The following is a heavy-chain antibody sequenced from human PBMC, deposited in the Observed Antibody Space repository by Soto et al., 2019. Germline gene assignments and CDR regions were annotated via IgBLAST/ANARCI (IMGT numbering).Heavy chain of an antibody. Sequence: EVQLLESGGGLVQPGGSLRLSCAASGFTFTRYAMRWVRQAPGKGLEWVSVISGSGGNTYYADSVNGRFSISRDNSKYRLYLQMNSLRAEDTDIYYCARVGTLIGYEGDYCGQGTLVTVAS. D-gene: IGHD5-12*01. CDR3: ARVGTLIGYEGDY. CDR2: ISGSGGNT. J-gene: IGHJ4*02. CDR1: GFTFTRYA. V-gene: IGHV3-23*01.